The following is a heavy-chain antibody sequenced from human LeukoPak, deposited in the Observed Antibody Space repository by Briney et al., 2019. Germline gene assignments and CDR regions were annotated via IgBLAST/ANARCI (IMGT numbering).Heavy chain of an antibody. D-gene: IGHD6-13*01. Sequence: PGGSLRLSCAASGFTFSSYAMSWVRQAPGKGLEWVSAISGSGGSTYYADSVKGRFTISRDNSRNTLYLQMNSLRAEDTALYYCARGGYSSFGLDGFHYWGQGTLVTVSS. CDR1: GFTFSSYA. V-gene: IGHV3-23*01. CDR3: ARGGYSSFGLDGFHY. CDR2: ISGSGGST. J-gene: IGHJ4*02.